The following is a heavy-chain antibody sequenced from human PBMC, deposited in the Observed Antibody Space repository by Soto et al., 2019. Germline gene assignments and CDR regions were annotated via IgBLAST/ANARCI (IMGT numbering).Heavy chain of an antibody. CDR3: ARDRLYYYGSGSPEGDY. CDR1: GYTFTSYG. J-gene: IGHJ4*02. CDR2: ISAYNGNT. V-gene: IGHV1-18*01. Sequence: ASVKVSCKASGYTFTSYGISWVRQAPGQGLEWMGWISAYNGNTNYAQKLQGRVTMTTDTSTSTAYMELRSLRSDDTAVYYYARDRLYYYGSGSPEGDYWGQGTLVTVSS. D-gene: IGHD3-10*01.